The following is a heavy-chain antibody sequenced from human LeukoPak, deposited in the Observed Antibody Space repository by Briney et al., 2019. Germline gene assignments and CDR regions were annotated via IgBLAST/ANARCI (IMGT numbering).Heavy chain of an antibody. CDR3: AKASGGNVVY. CDR1: GSTFSSNT. V-gene: IGHV3-23*01. J-gene: IGHJ4*02. Sequence: GGSLRLSCAASGSTFSSNTMSWVRQAPGKGLEWVSVISGSGGNTYCADSVKGRFTISRDNSKNTLYLQMNSLRPDDTAVYYCAKASGGNVVYWGQGTLVTVSA. D-gene: IGHD4-23*01. CDR2: ISGSGGNT.